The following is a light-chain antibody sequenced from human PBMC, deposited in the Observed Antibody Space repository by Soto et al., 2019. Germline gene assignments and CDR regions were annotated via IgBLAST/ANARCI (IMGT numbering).Light chain of an antibody. CDR3: QHYSTYSYT. CDR1: QNISSW. J-gene: IGKJ2*01. CDR2: KAS. V-gene: IGKV1-5*03. Sequence: DIQMTQSPSTLSASVGDRVTITCRASQNISSWLAWYQQRPGKAPKVLIYKASTLESGVPSRFNGSGSRTEFALTISIMQPDDFAPYYCQHYSTYSYTFGQGTKLEIK.